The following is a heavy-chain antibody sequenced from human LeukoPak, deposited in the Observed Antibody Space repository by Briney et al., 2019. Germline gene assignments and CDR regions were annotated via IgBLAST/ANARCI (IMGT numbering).Heavy chain of an antibody. CDR1: GFSFNIYG. J-gene: IGHJ4*02. V-gene: IGHV3-30*18. CDR3: AKDYSTSWWFHY. Sequence: GGSLRLSCAASGFSFNIYGMHWVRQTPGKGLEWVTFISYDGSKTFYVDSVKGRFTISRDNSKNTLFLQMNSLRVEDTAVYYCAKDYSTSWWFHYWGQGTLVTVSS. D-gene: IGHD6-13*01. CDR2: ISYDGSKT.